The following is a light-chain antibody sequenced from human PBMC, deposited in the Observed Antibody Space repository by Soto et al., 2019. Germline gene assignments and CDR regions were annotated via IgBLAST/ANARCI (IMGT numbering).Light chain of an antibody. CDR1: QSVTSN. CDR2: GGS. CDR3: QQYNGWPQT. V-gene: IGKV3-15*01. J-gene: IGKJ1*01. Sequence: EKVMTGSPAPLSVSPGERATLSCRACQSVTSNLAWYPQKPGQAPRLLIYGGSTRTIPIPARFSGSGSGTDFTVTISSLQSEDFAVYYCQQYNGWPQTVSQGTKVDIK.